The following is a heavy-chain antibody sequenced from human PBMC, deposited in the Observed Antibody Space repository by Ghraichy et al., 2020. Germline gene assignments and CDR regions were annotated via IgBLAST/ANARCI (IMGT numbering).Heavy chain of an antibody. D-gene: IGHD2-2*01. Sequence: SVKVSCKASGGTFSSYAISWVRQAPGQGLEWMGGIIPIFGTANYAQKFQGRVTITADESTSTAYMELSSLRSEDTAVYYCASRLKGNCSSTSCYSDTAQGYYYYGMDVWGQGTTVTVSS. V-gene: IGHV1-69*13. J-gene: IGHJ6*02. CDR1: GGTFSSYA. CDR3: ASRLKGNCSSTSCYSDTAQGYYYYGMDV. CDR2: IIPIFGTA.